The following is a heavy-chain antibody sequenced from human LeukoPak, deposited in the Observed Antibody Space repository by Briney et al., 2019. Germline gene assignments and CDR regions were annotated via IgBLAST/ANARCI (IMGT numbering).Heavy chain of an antibody. V-gene: IGHV6-1*01. J-gene: IGHJ3*02. Sequence: SQTLSLTCAISGDSVSSNSAAWNWIRQSPSRGLEWLGRTYYRSKWYNDYAVSVKSRITINPDTSKNQFSLQLNSVTPEDTAVYYCARSNLATKPQWELLQWFFGAFDIWGQGTMVTVSS. CDR2: TYYRSKWYN. D-gene: IGHD1-26*01. CDR3: ARSNLATKPQWELLQWFFGAFDI. CDR1: GDSVSSNSAA.